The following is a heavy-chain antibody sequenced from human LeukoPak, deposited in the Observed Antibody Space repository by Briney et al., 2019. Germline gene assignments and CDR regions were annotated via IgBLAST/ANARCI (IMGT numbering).Heavy chain of an antibody. CDR3: VHDIPRGEGFQH. CDR2: IYGNDDK. J-gene: IGHJ1*01. D-gene: IGHD2-2*01. V-gene: IGHV2-5*01. CDR1: GFSLSTSGVG. Sequence: SGPTLVNPTQTLTLTCTFSGFSLSTSGVGVGWVRQPPGKALQWLALIYGNDDKRYSPSLKNRLTISKDSSTSPVVLTMTNMDPVDTATYYCVHDIPRGEGFQHWGQGTLVTVSS.